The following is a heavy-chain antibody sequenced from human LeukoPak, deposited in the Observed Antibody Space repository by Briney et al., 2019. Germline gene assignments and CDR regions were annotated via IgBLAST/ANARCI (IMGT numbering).Heavy chain of an antibody. J-gene: IGHJ4*02. V-gene: IGHV3-33*01. CDR1: GFTFSNYG. D-gene: IGHD6-13*01. CDR3: ARDRDVYSSRWNRNFAY. CDR2: IWYDGSNK. Sequence: PGGSLRLSCAASGFTFSNYGMHWVRQAPGKGLEWVAIIWYDGSNKYYADSVKGRFTISRDNSKNTLYLQVNSLRAEDTAVYYCARDRDVYSSRWNRNFAYWGQGTLVTVSA.